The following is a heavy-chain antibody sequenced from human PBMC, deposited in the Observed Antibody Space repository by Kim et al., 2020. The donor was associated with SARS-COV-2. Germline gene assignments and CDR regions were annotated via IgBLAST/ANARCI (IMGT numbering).Heavy chain of an antibody. CDR2: ISYDGSNK. V-gene: IGHV3-33*05. Sequence: GGSLRLSCAASGFTFSSYGMHWVRQAPGKGLEWVAVISYDGSNKYYADSVKGRFTITRDNSKNTLYLQMNSLRAEDTAVYYCARDRGDIVVVPAARWYYYYGMDVWGQGTTVTVSS. J-gene: IGHJ6*02. CDR1: GFTFSSYG. CDR3: ARDRGDIVVVPAARWYYYYGMDV. D-gene: IGHD2-2*01.